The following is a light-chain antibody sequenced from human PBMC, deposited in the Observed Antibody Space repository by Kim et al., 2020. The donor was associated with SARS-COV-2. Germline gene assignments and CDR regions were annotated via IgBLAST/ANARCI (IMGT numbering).Light chain of an antibody. CDR1: GGSIATDF. CDR2: GDQ. J-gene: IGLJ2*01. Sequence: GKMVILTCPRSGGSIATDFVQWFQQRPGSSPTTVIYGDQQRPSGVPDRFSGSVDSSSNSASLTISGLKTEDGADYYCQSYDDNKWVFGGGTQLTVL. V-gene: IGLV6-57*01. CDR3: QSYDDNKWV.